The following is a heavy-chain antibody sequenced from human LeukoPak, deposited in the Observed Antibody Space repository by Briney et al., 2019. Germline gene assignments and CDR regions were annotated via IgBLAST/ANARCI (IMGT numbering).Heavy chain of an antibody. J-gene: IGHJ3*01. CDR3: ARQIGIATTFAFDV. CDR1: GSSFTTYW. CDR2: IYPGDSDT. D-gene: IGHD1-1*01. Sequence: GESLQISCEGSGSSFTTYWIGWVRQMPGKGLEWMGIIYPGDSDTRYSPSFQGQVTISADKSISTAYLQWSSLKASDTAMYYCARQIGIATTFAFDVWGQGTMVSVSS. V-gene: IGHV5-51*01.